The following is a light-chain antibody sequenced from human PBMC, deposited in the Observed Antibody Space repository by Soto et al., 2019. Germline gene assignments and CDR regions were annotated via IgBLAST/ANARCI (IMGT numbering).Light chain of an antibody. J-gene: IGKJ1*01. CDR2: AAS. CDR3: QHYQYLRFSSTWT. V-gene: IGKV3-20*01. Sequence: EIVLTQSPGTLSLSPGERATLSCRASQSVTRDYLAWYQQKPGQAPRLLIYAASIRATGIPDRFSGSGSGTDFTLTITRLEPEDFAVYYCQHYQYLRFSSTWTFGQGTRVEIK. CDR1: QSVTRDY.